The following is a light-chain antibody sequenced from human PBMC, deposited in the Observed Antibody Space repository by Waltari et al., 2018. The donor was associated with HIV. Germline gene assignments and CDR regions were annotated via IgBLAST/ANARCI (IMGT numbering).Light chain of an antibody. J-gene: IGLJ2*01. V-gene: IGLV1-51*01. CDR3: GTWDSSLSAYVV. Sequence: QSVLTQPPSVSAAPGQKVTISCSGRSSNIGSNYVSWYQQLPGTAPKLLIYDNNKRPSGIPDRFSGSKSGTSATLGITGLQTGDEADYYCGTWDSSLSAYVVFGGGTKLTVL. CDR2: DNN. CDR1: SSNIGSNY.